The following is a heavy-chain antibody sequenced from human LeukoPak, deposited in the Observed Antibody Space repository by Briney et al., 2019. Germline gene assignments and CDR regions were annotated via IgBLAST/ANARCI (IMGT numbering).Heavy chain of an antibody. Sequence: PGGSLRLSCAASGFTFSSYGMHWVRQAPGKGLEWAAVIWYDGSNKYYADSVKGRFTISRDNSKNTLYLHMNSLRAEDTAVYYCARDLSGSSYFDYWGQGTLVTVSS. CDR2: IWYDGSNK. CDR3: ARDLSGSSYFDY. D-gene: IGHD3-10*01. J-gene: IGHJ4*02. CDR1: GFTFSSYG. V-gene: IGHV3-33*01.